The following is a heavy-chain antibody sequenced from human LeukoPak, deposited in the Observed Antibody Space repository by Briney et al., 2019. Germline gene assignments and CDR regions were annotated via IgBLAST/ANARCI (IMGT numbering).Heavy chain of an antibody. J-gene: IGHJ4*02. CDR1: GFTFDDYA. CDR2: ISWNSGSI. D-gene: IGHD3-9*01. CDR3: AKGPLGYYDILTGYFGY. Sequence: PGGSLRLSCAASGFTFDDYAMHWVRQAPGKGLEWVSGISWNSGSIGYADSVKGRFTISRDNAKNSLYLQMNSLRAEDTALYYCAKGPLGYYDILTGYFGYWGQGTPVTVSS. V-gene: IGHV3-9*01.